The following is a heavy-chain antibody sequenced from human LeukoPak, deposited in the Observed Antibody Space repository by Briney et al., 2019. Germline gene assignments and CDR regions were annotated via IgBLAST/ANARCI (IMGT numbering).Heavy chain of an antibody. CDR1: GFTFSSYA. J-gene: IGHJ4*02. D-gene: IGHD3-22*01. CDR3: AKDPLLNYYDSSGYYGPFDY. V-gene: IGHV3-23*01. Sequence: GGTLRLSCAASGFTFSSYAMSWVRQAPGKGLEWVAAISGSGGSTYYADSLKGRFTILNDNSKNTLSLQMNSLRAEDTAVYYCAKDPLLNYYDSSGYYGPFDYWGQGTLVTVSS. CDR2: ISGSGGST.